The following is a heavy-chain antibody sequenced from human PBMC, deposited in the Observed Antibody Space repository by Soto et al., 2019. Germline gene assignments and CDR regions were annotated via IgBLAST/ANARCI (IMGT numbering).Heavy chain of an antibody. CDR2: INSDGSST. D-gene: IGHD3-22*01. V-gene: IGHV3-74*01. CDR1: GFTFSSYW. Sequence: QPGGSLRLSCAASGFTFSSYWMHWVRQAPGKGLVWVSRINSDGSSTSYADSVKGRFTISRDNAKNTLYLQMNSLRAEDTAVYYCAIRASYYDSSGYFDYCGQGSLFTVSS. CDR3: AIRASYYDSSGYFDY. J-gene: IGHJ4*02.